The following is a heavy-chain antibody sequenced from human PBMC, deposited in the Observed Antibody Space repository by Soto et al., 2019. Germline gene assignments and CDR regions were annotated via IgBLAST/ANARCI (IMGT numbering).Heavy chain of an antibody. V-gene: IGHV3-30*18. J-gene: IGHJ4*02. D-gene: IGHD1-1*01. Sequence: GGSLRLSCAASGFTFSSYGMHWVRQAPGKGLEWVAVISYDGSNKYYADSVKGRFTISRDNSKNTLYLQMNSLRAEDTAVYYCAKGSNGTPSFDYWGQGTLVTVSS. CDR3: AKGSNGTPSFDY. CDR2: ISYDGSNK. CDR1: GFTFSSYG.